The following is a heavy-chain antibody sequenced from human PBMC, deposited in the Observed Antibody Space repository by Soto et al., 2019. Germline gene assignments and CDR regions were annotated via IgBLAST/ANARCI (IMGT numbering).Heavy chain of an antibody. J-gene: IGHJ3*02. CDR2: IYYLGST. Sequence: QLQLQESGPGLVKPPETLSLTCTVSGGSISSSSYYWGWIRQPPGKGLEWIGNIYYLGSTYYNPSLKSRVPISVVSSNNQFSLRLSSVTAADTAVYYCARLPRTYCSSTSCYTNAFDIWGQGTLITVSS. CDR1: GGSISSSSYY. CDR3: ARLPRTYCSSTSCYTNAFDI. V-gene: IGHV4-39*01. D-gene: IGHD2-2*02.